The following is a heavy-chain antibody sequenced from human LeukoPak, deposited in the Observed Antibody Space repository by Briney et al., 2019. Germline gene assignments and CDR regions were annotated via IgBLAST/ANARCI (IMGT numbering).Heavy chain of an antibody. Sequence: SETLSLTCTVSGGSITSDTYHWHWIRQPAGKGLEWIGHISNTGSTNYNPSLTSRVTISIDTSKNQFSLKLSSVTAADTAVYYCARDLFVVTRRDAFDIWGQGTMVTVSS. CDR3: ARDLFVVTRRDAFDI. CDR2: ISNTGST. D-gene: IGHD4-23*01. V-gene: IGHV4-61*09. CDR1: GGSITSDTYH. J-gene: IGHJ3*02.